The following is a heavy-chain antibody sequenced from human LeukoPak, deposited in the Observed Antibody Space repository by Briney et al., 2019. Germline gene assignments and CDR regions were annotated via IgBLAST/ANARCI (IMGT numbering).Heavy chain of an antibody. CDR2: IYYSGST. J-gene: IGHJ3*02. V-gene: IGHV4-39*07. CDR1: GGSISSSSYY. Sequence: SETLSLTCTVSGGSISSSSYYWGWIRQPPGTGLEWIGSIYYSGSTYYNPSLKSRVTISVDTSKNQFSLKLSSVTAADTAVYYCARAYDILTGYLDHDAFDIWGQGTMVTVSS. D-gene: IGHD3-9*01. CDR3: ARAYDILTGYLDHDAFDI.